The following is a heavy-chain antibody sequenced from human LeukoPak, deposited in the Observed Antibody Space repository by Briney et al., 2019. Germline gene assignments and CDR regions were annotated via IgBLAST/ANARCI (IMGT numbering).Heavy chain of an antibody. V-gene: IGHV3-7*01. CDR2: IRQDGSEK. CDR3: ARDGTAAGLYFDL. J-gene: IGHJ4*01. Sequence: PGGSLRLSCAVSGFTFTDYWMNWVRQAPGKGLEWVASIRQDGSEKTYVDSVNGRFTISRDNTKNSLSLQVNSLRVEDTAVYYCARDGTAAGLYFDLWGQGTLVTVSS. D-gene: IGHD6-13*01. CDR1: GFTFTDYW.